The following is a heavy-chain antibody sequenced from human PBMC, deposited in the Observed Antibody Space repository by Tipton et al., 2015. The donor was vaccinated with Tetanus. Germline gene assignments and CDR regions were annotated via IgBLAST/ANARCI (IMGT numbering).Heavy chain of an antibody. CDR1: GGLLSTGGYS. CDR3: ARHPPPYYYGSGSYLDY. V-gene: IGHV4-30-2*03. J-gene: IGHJ4*02. Sequence: TLSLTCAVSGGLLSTGGYSWGWIRQPPGQGLEWIGYIYHTGSTYYNPSLQSRVTISVDTSKNQFSLRLSSVTAADTAVYFCARHPPPYYYGSGSYLDYWGQGTPVTVSS. CDR2: IYHTGST. D-gene: IGHD3-10*01.